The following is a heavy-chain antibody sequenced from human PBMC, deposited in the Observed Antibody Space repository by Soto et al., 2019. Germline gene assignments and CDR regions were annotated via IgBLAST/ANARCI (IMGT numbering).Heavy chain of an antibody. V-gene: IGHV3-74*01. CDR2: INSDGSST. J-gene: IGHJ6*02. CDR3: ARGYYYGSGSYGMDV. CDR1: GFTFSSYW. D-gene: IGHD3-10*01. Sequence: GGSLRLSCAASGFTFSSYWMHWVRQAPGKGLVWVSRINSDGSSTSYADSVKGRFTISRDNAKNTLYLQMNSLRAEDTAVYYCARGYYYGSGSYGMDVWGQGTTVTVSS.